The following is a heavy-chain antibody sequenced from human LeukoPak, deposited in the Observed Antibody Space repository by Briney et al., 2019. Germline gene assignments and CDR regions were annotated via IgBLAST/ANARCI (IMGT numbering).Heavy chain of an antibody. J-gene: IGHJ4*02. CDR3: AKDYYYGSGVSAY. V-gene: IGHV3-23*01. D-gene: IGHD3-10*01. Sequence: GGSLRLSCAASGFTFSSYGMSWVRQAPGKGLEWVSAISGSGGSTYYADSVKGRFTISRDNSKNTLYLQMNSLRAEDTAVYYCAKDYYYGSGVSAYWGQGTLVTVSS. CDR1: GFTFSSYG. CDR2: ISGSGGST.